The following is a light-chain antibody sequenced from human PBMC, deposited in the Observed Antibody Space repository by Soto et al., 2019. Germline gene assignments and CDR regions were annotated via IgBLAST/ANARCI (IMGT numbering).Light chain of an antibody. CDR2: GAS. V-gene: IGKV3D-15*01. CDR3: QQYSNWPPT. J-gene: IGKJ1*01. Sequence: EIVMTQSPATLSVSPGERATLSCRASQSVSSNLAWYQQKPGQAPRLLIYGASTRSTGIPARFSGSGSGTESTLTISSLQSEDFAVYYCQQYSNWPPTFGQGTKVEIK. CDR1: QSVSSN.